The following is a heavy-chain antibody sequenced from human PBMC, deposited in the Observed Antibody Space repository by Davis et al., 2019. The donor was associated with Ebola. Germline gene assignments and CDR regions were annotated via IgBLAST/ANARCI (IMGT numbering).Heavy chain of an antibody. CDR3: ARQESLYGWSDY. CDR1: GFRFSSHW. Sequence: GESLKISCKDSGFRFSSHWIAWVRQMPGKGLEWMGLIYTGDSDTRYSPSFRGQVTISADKSTKTAFLQWSSLKASDTAIYYCARQESLYGWSDYWGQGTLVTVSS. V-gene: IGHV5-51*01. CDR2: IYTGDSDT. J-gene: IGHJ4*02. D-gene: IGHD3-10*01.